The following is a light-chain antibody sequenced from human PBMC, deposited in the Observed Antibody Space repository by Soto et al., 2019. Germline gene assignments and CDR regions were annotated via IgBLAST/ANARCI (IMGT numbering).Light chain of an antibody. V-gene: IGKV3-20*01. Sequence: EIVLTQSPGTLSLSPGERATLSCRASQSVSSSYLAWYQQKPGQAPRLLIYGVSSRATGIPDRFSGSGSGTDFTLTIRRLEPEDFAVYYCQQYGTSGKFGQGTKVEIK. CDR3: QQYGTSGK. J-gene: IGKJ1*01. CDR1: QSVSSSY. CDR2: GVS.